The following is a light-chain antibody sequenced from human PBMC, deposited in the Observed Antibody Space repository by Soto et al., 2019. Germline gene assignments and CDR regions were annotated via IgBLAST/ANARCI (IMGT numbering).Light chain of an antibody. CDR1: SSHVGAYKY. Sequence: ALTQPPSESGSPGQSVTISCTGTSSHVGAYKYVSWYQHYPGKAPKLMIYEVTKLPSGVPDRFSSSQSGNTASLTVSGLQAEDEADYYCTSYVGNDIWVFGGGTKVTVL. CDR2: EVT. CDR3: TSYVGNDIWV. J-gene: IGLJ3*02. V-gene: IGLV2-8*01.